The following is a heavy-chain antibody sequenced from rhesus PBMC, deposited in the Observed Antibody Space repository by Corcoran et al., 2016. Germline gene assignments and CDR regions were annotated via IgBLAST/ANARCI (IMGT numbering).Heavy chain of an antibody. Sequence: QVQLQESGPGVVKPSETLSLTCAVSGGSISDSYRWSWIRQPPGKGLEWIGYIYGSSTSTNYNPSLKSRVTISKDTSKNQFSLELSSVTAADTAVYYCARVLAGDWGQGVLVTVSS. V-gene: IGHV4S10*01. J-gene: IGHJ4*01. CDR2: IYGSSTST. D-gene: IGHD6-25*01. CDR3: ARVLAGD. CDR1: GGSISDSYR.